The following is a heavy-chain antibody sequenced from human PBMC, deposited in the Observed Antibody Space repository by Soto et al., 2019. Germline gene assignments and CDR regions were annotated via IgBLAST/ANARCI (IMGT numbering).Heavy chain of an antibody. J-gene: IGHJ6*02. V-gene: IGHV4-34*01. D-gene: IGHD3-10*01. CDR2: INHSGST. CDR1: GGSFSGYY. CDR3: ARNPMVGGVLYGRDV. Sequence: PSETLSLTCAVYGGSFSGYYWSWIRQPPGKGLEWIGEINHSGSTNYNPSLKSRVTISVDTSKNQFSLKLSSVTAADTAVYYCARNPMVGGVLYGRDVGGQGPRFTVP.